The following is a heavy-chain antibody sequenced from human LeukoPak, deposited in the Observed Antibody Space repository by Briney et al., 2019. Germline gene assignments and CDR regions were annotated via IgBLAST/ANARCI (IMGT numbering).Heavy chain of an antibody. CDR2: ISSSSSYI. Sequence: PGGSLRLSCAASGFTFSSYSMNWVRQAPGKWLEWVSSISSSSSYIYYADSVKGRFPISRDNAKNSLYLQMNSLRAEDTAVYYCARGGDAFDIWGQGTMVTVSS. CDR1: GFTFSSYS. CDR3: ARGGDAFDI. V-gene: IGHV3-21*01. J-gene: IGHJ3*02.